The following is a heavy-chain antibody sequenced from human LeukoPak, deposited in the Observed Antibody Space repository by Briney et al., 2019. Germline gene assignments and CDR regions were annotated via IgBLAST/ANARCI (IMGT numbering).Heavy chain of an antibody. V-gene: IGHV1-18*01. Sequence: ASVKVSCKASGYTFTSYGISWVRQAPGQGLEWMGWISAYNGNTNYAQKLQGRVTMTTDTSTSTAYMELRSLRSDDTAVYYCATTSSGRNYFDYWGQGTLVTVSS. D-gene: IGHD6-19*01. CDR3: ATTSSGRNYFDY. CDR2: ISAYNGNT. J-gene: IGHJ4*02. CDR1: GYTFTSYG.